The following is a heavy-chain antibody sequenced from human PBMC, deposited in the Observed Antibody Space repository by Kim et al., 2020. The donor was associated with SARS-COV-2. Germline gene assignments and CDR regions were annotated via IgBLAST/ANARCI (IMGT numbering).Heavy chain of an antibody. CDR2: VAHRGIT. CDR1: GGSLTSLS. Sequence: SETLSLTCTVHGGSLTSLSWNWVRQSPGEGLQWIGEVAHRGITKYNPSLKGRVTMTMDTSNNQFSLKLSSVTAADTAVYFCARSPGFYVFDYWGQGTLVTVSS. J-gene: IGHJ4*02. V-gene: IGHV4-34*01. D-gene: IGHD2-2*01. CDR3: ARSPGFYVFDY.